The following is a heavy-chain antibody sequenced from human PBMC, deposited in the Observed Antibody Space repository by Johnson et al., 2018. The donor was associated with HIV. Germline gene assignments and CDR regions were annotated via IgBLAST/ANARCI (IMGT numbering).Heavy chain of an antibody. V-gene: IGHV3-7*01. J-gene: IGHJ3*02. Sequence: VQLVESGGGVVQPGRSLRLSCAASGITFSDYWMSWVRQTPGKGLEWVANIKQDGSEKYYVGSVKGRFTISRDNAKNSLYLQMNTLRAEDTAVYYCARERGYYYGSGSYLDAFDIWGQGTMVTVSS. CDR1: GITFSDYW. CDR3: ARERGYYYGSGSYLDAFDI. D-gene: IGHD3-10*01. CDR2: IKQDGSEK.